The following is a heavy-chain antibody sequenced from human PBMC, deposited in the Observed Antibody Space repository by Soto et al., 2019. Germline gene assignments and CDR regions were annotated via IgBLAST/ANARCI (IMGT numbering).Heavy chain of an antibody. J-gene: IGHJ5*02. V-gene: IGHV4-4*02. CDR2: IYHSGST. Sequence: QVQLQESGPGLVKPSGTLSLTCAVSGGSISSSNWWSWVRQPPGKGLEWIGEIYHSGSTNYNPSLKSRVTISVDKSKNQFSLKLSSVTAADTAVYYCARDPSQLERLYLSGFDPWGQGTLVTVSS. CDR1: GGSISSSNW. CDR3: ARDPSQLERLYLSGFDP. D-gene: IGHD1-1*01.